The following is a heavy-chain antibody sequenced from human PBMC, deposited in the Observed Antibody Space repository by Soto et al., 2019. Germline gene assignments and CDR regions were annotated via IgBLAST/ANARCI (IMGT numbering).Heavy chain of an antibody. V-gene: IGHV3-23*01. D-gene: IGHD3-3*01. CDR3: AKGPTIFGVVITYSYYYGFDV. Sequence: PGGSLRLSCAASGFTISNYALSWVRQAPGKGLEWVSAISGSGGSTYYADSVEGRFTISRDSSKNTLYLQMNNLRAEDTAVYYCAKGPTIFGVVITYSYYYGFDVCGQGTSVTVSS. J-gene: IGHJ6*02. CDR1: GFTISNYA. CDR2: ISGSGGST.